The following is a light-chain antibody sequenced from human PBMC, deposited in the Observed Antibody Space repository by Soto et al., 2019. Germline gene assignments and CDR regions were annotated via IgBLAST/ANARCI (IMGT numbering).Light chain of an antibody. Sequence: ENGLTQSPGSLSLSPGDRATFSCRASQSVSRNYVAWYQQKPGQPPRLLINGASSRATGIPDRFAGSGSGADFTLTISRLEPEDFAVYYCQQYGSTPLTFGGGTKVDI. V-gene: IGKV3-20*01. J-gene: IGKJ4*01. CDR1: QSVSRNY. CDR3: QQYGSTPLT. CDR2: GAS.